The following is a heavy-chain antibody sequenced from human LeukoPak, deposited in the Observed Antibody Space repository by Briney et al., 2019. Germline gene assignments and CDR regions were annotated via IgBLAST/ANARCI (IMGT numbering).Heavy chain of an antibody. CDR1: GGSISSGSYY. CDR3: AREGAGGLDTDTFDY. CDR2: IYTSGST. J-gene: IGHJ4*02. V-gene: IGHV4-61*02. D-gene: IGHD5-18*01. Sequence: SQTLSLTCTGSGGSISSGSYYWGWIRQPAGKGLEWIGRIYTSGSTNYIPSLKSRVTISVDTSKNQFSLKLSSVTAADTAVYYCAREGAGGLDTDTFDYWGQGTLVTVSS.